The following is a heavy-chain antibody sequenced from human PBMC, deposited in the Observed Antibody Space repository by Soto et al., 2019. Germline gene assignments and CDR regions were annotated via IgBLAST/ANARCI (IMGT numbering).Heavy chain of an antibody. J-gene: IGHJ3*02. CDR1: GGSISSYY. Sequence: QVQLQESGPGLVKSSETLSLTCTVSGGSISSYYWSWIRQPAGKGLEWIGRIYTSGSTNYNPSLKSRVPMSVDTSKNQFSLKLSSLTAADTAVYYCARFGDTGLVSDAFDIWGQGTMVTVSS. V-gene: IGHV4-4*07. D-gene: IGHD5-18*01. CDR3: ARFGDTGLVSDAFDI. CDR2: IYTSGST.